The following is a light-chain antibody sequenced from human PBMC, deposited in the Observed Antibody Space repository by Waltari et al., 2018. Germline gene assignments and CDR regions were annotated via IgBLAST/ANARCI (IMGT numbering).Light chain of an antibody. Sequence: QSALTQPPFVSGAPGQSVTISCSGTRRDVGHGNRVSWFQQPPGTAPKLLIYAVNTRPSGIPDRFSGSKSGNTAFLTISGLQTEDEADYYCNSFTTTSTFVYGTGTKVTVL. CDR1: RRDVGHGNR. V-gene: IGLV2-18*02. CDR3: NSFTTTSTFV. CDR2: AVN. J-gene: IGLJ1*01.